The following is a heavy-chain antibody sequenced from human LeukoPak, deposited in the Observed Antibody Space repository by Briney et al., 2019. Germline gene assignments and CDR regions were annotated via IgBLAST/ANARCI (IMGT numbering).Heavy chain of an antibody. V-gene: IGHV3-21*01. D-gene: IGHD3-22*01. CDR2: ISTRSSYI. CDR1: GFTFSSFG. Sequence: GGSLRLSCAASGFTFSSFGMNWVRQVPGKGLEWVSSISTRSSYIYYADSMKVRFTISRDNTKNSLYLQMNSLRAEDTAVYYCARSAGVVSGYYFDYRGQGSLVTVSS. J-gene: IGHJ4*02. CDR3: ARSAGVVSGYYFDY.